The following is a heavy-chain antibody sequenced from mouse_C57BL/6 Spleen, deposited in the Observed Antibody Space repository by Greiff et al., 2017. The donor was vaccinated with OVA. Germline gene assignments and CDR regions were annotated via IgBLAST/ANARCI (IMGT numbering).Heavy chain of an antibody. Sequence: EVQLQQSGPELVKPGASVKISCKASGYTFTDYYMNWVKQSHGKSLEWIGDINPNNGGTSYNQKFKGKATLPVDKSSSTAYMELRSLTSEDSAVYYCVGKGLLRQVDAMDYWGQGTSVTVSS. CDR1: GYTFTDYY. J-gene: IGHJ4*01. CDR3: VGKGLLRQVDAMDY. D-gene: IGHD1-2*01. V-gene: IGHV1-26*01. CDR2: INPNNGGT.